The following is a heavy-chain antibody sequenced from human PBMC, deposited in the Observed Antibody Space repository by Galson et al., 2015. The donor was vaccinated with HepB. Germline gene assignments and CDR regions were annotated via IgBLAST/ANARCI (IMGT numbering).Heavy chain of an antibody. CDR2: IYWDDDK. D-gene: IGHD6-13*01. Sequence: PALVKPTQTLTLTCTFSGFSLSRSGVGVSWIRQPPGKALEWLALIYWDDDKRFSPSLKSRLSVTKDTSKNQVVLTMTNMNIVDTATYYCAHTDLRAAGGTGLDFWGQGTLVTVSS. CDR3: AHTDLRAAGGTGLDF. CDR1: GFSLSRSGVG. V-gene: IGHV2-5*02. J-gene: IGHJ4*02.